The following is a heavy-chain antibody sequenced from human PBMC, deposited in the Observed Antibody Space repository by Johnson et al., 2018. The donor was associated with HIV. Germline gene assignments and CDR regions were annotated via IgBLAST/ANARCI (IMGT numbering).Heavy chain of an antibody. V-gene: IGHV3-30*02. J-gene: IGHJ3*02. CDR3: AKGFRVGATDAFDI. CDR1: GFSFSSYG. D-gene: IGHD1-26*01. CDR2: MRYDGSNK. Sequence: QVQLVESGGGLVQPGRSLRLSCKASGFSFSSYGMHWVRQAPGKGLEWVAFMRYDGSNKYYSDSVKGRFTISRDNSKNTLYLQMNSLRAEDTAVYRCAKGFRVGATDAFDIWGQGTMVTVSS.